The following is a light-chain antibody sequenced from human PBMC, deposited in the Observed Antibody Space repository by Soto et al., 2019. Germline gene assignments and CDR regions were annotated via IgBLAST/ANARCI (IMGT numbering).Light chain of an antibody. CDR2: KAS. CDR1: QTISSW. V-gene: IGKV1-5*03. J-gene: IGKJ1*01. CDR3: QHYNSYSEA. Sequence: DIQMTQSPSTLSGSVGDRVTITCRASQTISSWLAWYQQKPGKAPKLLIYKASTLKSGDPSRFSGSGSGTEFTLTISSLQPDYFATYYCQHYNSYSEAFGQGTKVELK.